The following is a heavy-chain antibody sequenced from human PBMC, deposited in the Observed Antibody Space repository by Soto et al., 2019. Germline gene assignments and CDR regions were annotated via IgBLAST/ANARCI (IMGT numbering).Heavy chain of an antibody. CDR3: ARGRFRYSYGYPSFDY. CDR1: GYTCSSYG. V-gene: IGHV1-18*01. Sequence: ASVKVSCKAAGYTCSSYGISWVRQAPGQGLEWMGWISAYNGNTNYAQKLQGRVTMTTDTSTSTAYMELRSLRSDDTAVYYCARGRFRYSYGYPSFDYWGQGTLVTVPS. J-gene: IGHJ4*02. D-gene: IGHD5-18*01. CDR2: ISAYNGNT.